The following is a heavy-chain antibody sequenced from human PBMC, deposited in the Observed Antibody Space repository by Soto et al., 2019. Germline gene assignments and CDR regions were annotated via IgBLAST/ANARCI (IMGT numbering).Heavy chain of an antibody. CDR3: ARRGSGSSFDY. D-gene: IGHD3-10*01. CDR2: IYYSGST. CDR1: GDSISSSSYY. V-gene: IGHV4-39*01. J-gene: IGHJ4*02. Sequence: SETLSLTCTVSGDSISSSSYYWGWIRQPPGKGLEWIGNIYYSGSTFYNPSLKSRVSISVDTSKNQFSLMLSSVTAADTAVYYCARRGSGSSFDYWGQGTLVTVSS.